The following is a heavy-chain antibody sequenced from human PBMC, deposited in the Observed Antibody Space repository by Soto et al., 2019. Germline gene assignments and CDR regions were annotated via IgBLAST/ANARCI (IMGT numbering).Heavy chain of an antibody. Sequence: EVQLVESGGGLVKPGGSLRLSCAASGFTFSSYSMNWVRQAPGKGLEWVSSISSSSSYIYYADSVKGRFTISRDNAKKSLYLQMNSLRAEDTAVYYCARVGGYYYYYMDGWGKGTTVTVSS. CDR2: ISSSSSYI. D-gene: IGHD2-15*01. J-gene: IGHJ6*03. CDR3: ARVGGYYYYYMDG. CDR1: GFTFSSYS. V-gene: IGHV3-21*01.